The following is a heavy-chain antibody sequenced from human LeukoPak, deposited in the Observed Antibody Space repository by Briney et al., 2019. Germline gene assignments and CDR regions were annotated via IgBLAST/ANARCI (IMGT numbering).Heavy chain of an antibody. V-gene: IGHV4-59*01. CDR1: GGSISSYY. Sequence: SETLSLTCTVSGGSISSYYWSWIRQPPGKGLEWIGYIYYSGSTNYNPSLKSRVTISVDTSKNQLSLKLSSVTAADTAVYYCARGHRYYGSGSQSPFDYWGQGTLVTVSS. CDR2: IYYSGST. J-gene: IGHJ4*02. CDR3: ARGHRYYGSGSQSPFDY. D-gene: IGHD3-10*01.